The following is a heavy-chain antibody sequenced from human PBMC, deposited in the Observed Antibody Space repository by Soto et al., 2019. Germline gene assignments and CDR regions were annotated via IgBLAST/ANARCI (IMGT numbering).Heavy chain of an antibody. V-gene: IGHV4-39*01. D-gene: IGHD3-16*02. CDR2: IYYSGST. CDR3: ARLTVIGPTGGFDY. CDR1: GGSISSSSYY. J-gene: IGHJ4*02. Sequence: SETLSLTCTVSGGSISSSSYYWGWIRQPPGKGLEWIGSIYYSGSTYYNPSLKSRVTISVDTSKNQFSLKLSSVTAADTAVYYCARLTVIGPTGGFDYWGQGTLVTVSS.